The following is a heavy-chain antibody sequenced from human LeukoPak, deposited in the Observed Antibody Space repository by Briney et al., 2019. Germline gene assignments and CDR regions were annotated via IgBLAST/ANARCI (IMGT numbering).Heavy chain of an antibody. Sequence: GGSLRLSCAASGFTFSSYAMSWVRQAPGKGLEWVSAISGSGGSTYCADSVKGRFTISRDNSKNTLYLQMNSLRAEDTAVYYCAKDGPDYGDYVDYFDYWGQGTLVTVSS. J-gene: IGHJ4*02. CDR1: GFTFSSYA. D-gene: IGHD4-17*01. CDR3: AKDGPDYGDYVDYFDY. CDR2: ISGSGGST. V-gene: IGHV3-23*01.